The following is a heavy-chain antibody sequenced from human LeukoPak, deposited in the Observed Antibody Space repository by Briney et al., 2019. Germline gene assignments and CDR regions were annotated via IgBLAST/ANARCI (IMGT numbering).Heavy chain of an antibody. CDR1: GFIFSYYG. Sequence: GGSLRLSCAASGFIFSYYGMHWVRQAPGKGLEWVAYIQSDRSNEQYADSVRGRFSISRDSSKMNSLRAEDTAVYYCAKDRCSNGIGCYYYYMDVWGKGTTVTISS. J-gene: IGHJ6*03. V-gene: IGHV3-30*02. CDR3: AKDRCSNGIGCYYYYMDV. CDR2: IQSDRSNE. D-gene: IGHD2-8*01.